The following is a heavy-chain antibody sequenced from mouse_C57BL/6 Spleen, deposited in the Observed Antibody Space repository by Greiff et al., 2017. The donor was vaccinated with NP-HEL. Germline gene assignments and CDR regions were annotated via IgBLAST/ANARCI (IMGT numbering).Heavy chain of an antibody. CDR2: ISSGGSYT. CDR3: ARHGGYDYPMDY. CDR1: GFTFSSYG. J-gene: IGHJ4*01. Sequence: EVKVVESGGDLVKPGGSLKLSCAASGFTFSSYGMSWVRQTPDKRLEWVATISSGGSYTYYPDSVKGRFTISRDNAKNTLYLQMSSLKSEDTAMYYCARHGGYDYPMDYWGQGTSVTVSS. D-gene: IGHD2-4*01. V-gene: IGHV5-6*01.